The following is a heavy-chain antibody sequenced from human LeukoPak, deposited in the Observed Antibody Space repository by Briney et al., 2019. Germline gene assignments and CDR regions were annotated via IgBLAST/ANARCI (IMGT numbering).Heavy chain of an antibody. Sequence: SETLSLTCTVSGGSISSYYWSWIRQPPGKGLEWIGYIYYSGSTNYNPSLKSRVTISVDSSKNQFSLKLSSVTAADTAVYYCARGRSSMVRGYYYYYMDVWGKGTTVTISS. V-gene: IGHV4-59*01. CDR3: ARGRSSMVRGYYYYYMDV. D-gene: IGHD3-10*01. CDR1: GGSISSYY. J-gene: IGHJ6*03. CDR2: IYYSGST.